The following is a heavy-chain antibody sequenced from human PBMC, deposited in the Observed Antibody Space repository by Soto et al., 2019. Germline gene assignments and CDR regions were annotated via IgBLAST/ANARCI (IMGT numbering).Heavy chain of an antibody. J-gene: IGHJ4*02. V-gene: IGHV3-23*01. CDR3: ASRPELSYYFDY. Sequence: EVQLLESGGGLVQPGGSLRLSCAASGFTFSSYAMSWVRQAPGKGLEWVSAISGSGGSTYYADSVKGRFTISRDNFKNTLYLQMNSLRAEDTAVYYCASRPELSYYFDYWGQGTLVTVSS. CDR1: GFTFSSYA. D-gene: IGHD1-7*01. CDR2: ISGSGGST.